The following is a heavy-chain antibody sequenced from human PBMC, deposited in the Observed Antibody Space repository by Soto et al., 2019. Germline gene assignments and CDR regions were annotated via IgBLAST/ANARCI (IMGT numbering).Heavy chain of an antibody. D-gene: IGHD3-9*01. CDR1: GGSISSSSYY. J-gene: IGHJ4*02. Sequence: KPSETLSLTCTVSGGSISSSSYYWGWIRQPPGKGLEWIGSIYYSGSTYYNPSLKSRVTISVDTSKNQFSLKLSSVTAADTAVYYCARHRKSLGRYFDWLLYDYWGQGTLVTVSS. CDR2: IYYSGST. CDR3: ARHRKSLGRYFDWLLYDY. V-gene: IGHV4-39*01.